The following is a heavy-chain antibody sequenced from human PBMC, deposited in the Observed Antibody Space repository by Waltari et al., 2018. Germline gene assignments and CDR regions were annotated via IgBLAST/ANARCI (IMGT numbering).Heavy chain of an antibody. D-gene: IGHD3-22*01. CDR3: ARDYCDRTNCHGMDV. CDR2: IANKERNR. CDR1: EFNSPSHD. V-gene: IGHV3-30*03. J-gene: IGHJ6*02. Sequence: QVKLVESGGGVVQPGRSLRLSCADSEFNSPSHDTHWVRQAPSKVLEWMAVIANKERNRYYVDSGKGRFTISRDNSNKMLYLQMNSLRVEDTAVYYCARDYCDRTNCHGMDVWGQGTTVTVSS.